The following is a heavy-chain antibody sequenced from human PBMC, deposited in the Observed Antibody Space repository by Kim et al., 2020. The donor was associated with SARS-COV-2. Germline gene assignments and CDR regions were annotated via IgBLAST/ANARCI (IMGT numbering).Heavy chain of an antibody. V-gene: IGHV3-48*02. J-gene: IGHJ4*02. Sequence: STIYYADSVKCRSTIPSDNAKNSLYLQTNSLRDEDTAVYYCPSFIIALAGWGQGTLVTVSS. CDR3: PSFIIALAG. D-gene: IGHD3-10*01. CDR2: STI.